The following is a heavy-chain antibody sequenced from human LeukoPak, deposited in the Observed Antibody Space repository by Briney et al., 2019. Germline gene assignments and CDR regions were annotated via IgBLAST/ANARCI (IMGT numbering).Heavy chain of an antibody. D-gene: IGHD5-18*01. V-gene: IGHV1-18*01. Sequence: ASVKVSCKASGYTFASYGISWVRQAPGQGLEWMGWISAYNGNANYAQKLHGRVTMTTDTSTSTAYMELRSLRSDDTAVYYCARVGGYSYGYNFDYWGQGTLVTVSS. CDR3: ARVGGYSYGYNFDY. CDR1: GYTFASYG. J-gene: IGHJ4*02. CDR2: ISAYNGNA.